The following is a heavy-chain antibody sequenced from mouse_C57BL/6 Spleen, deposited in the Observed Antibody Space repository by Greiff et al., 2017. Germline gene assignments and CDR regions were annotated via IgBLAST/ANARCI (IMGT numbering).Heavy chain of an antibody. V-gene: IGHV1-80*01. J-gene: IGHJ2*01. CDR2: IYPGDGDT. D-gene: IGHD2-3*01. CDR1: GYAFSGYW. CDR3: ARGGLLDFDY. Sequence: QVQLQPSGAELVKPGASVKISCKASGYAFSGYWMNWVKQRPGKGLEGIGQIYPGDGDTNYNGKFKGKATLTADKSSSTAYMQLSSLTSEDSAVYFCARGGLLDFDYWGQGTTLTVSS.